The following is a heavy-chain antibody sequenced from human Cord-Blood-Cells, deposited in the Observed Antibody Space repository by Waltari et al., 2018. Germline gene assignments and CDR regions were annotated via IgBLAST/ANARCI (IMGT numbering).Heavy chain of an antibody. CDR1: GGSFSGYY. Sequence: QVQLQQWGAGLLKPSETLSLTCAVYGGSFSGYYWSWIRQPPGKGLEWIGEINHSGSNNYNPSLKSRVTISVDTSKNQFSLKLSSVTAADTAVYYCAAKGGDDILTGYSTNWFDPWGQGTLVTVSS. J-gene: IGHJ5*02. V-gene: IGHV4-34*01. D-gene: IGHD3-9*01. CDR2: INHSGSN. CDR3: AAKGGDDILTGYSTNWFDP.